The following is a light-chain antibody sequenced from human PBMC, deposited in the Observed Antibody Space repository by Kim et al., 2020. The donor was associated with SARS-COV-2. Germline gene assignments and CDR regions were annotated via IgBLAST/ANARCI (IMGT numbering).Light chain of an antibody. CDR1: KLGDKY. CDR2: QDS. V-gene: IGLV3-1*01. CDR3: PAWDSITRV. J-gene: IGLJ1*01. Sequence: SYELTQPTSVSVSPGQTASITCSGDKLGDKYACWYQQKPGQSPVLVFYQDSKRPSGIPERFSGSNSGNTATLTISGTQAMDEADYYCPAWDSITRVFGTG.